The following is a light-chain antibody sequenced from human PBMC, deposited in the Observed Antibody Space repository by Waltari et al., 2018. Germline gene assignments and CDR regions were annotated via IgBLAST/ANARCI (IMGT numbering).Light chain of an antibody. CDR2: AAS. CDR1: QGIGIH. V-gene: IGKV1-27*01. J-gene: IGKJ4*01. Sequence: DVQMTQSPSSMSASLGDRVLINCRATQGIGIHVAWYQQKPGKVPKALIYAASTVHSGVPSLFSGRGSGTDFTLTISSLQPEDFATYYCQKYNDVPQPFGGGTRVEIK. CDR3: QKYNDVPQP.